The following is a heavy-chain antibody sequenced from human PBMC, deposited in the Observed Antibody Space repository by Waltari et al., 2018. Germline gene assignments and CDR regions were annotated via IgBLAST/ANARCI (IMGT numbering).Heavy chain of an antibody. CDR2: IYYRGST. CDR3: ARHRGRGYSYGYDY. V-gene: IGHV4-59*08. CDR1: GGSISSYY. D-gene: IGHD5-18*01. Sequence: QVQLQESGPGLVKPSETLSLTCTVSGGSISSYYWSWIRQPPGKGLEWIGYIYYRGSTNYNPSLKSRVTISVDTSKNQFSLKLSSVTAADTAVYYCARHRGRGYSYGYDYWGQGTLVTVSS. J-gene: IGHJ4*02.